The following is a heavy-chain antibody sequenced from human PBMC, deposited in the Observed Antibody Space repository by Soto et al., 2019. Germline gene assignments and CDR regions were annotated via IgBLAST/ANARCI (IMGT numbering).Heavy chain of an antibody. D-gene: IGHD2-2*01. V-gene: IGHV5-51*01. CDR1: GYDFTTYW. J-gene: IGHJ3*02. CDR3: ARQDIVIVPAAPDYGAFDI. Sequence: GESLKISCKGSGYDFTTYWIGWVRQMPGKGLEWVGTIYPGDSATIYSPSFQDQVTISADKSINTAYLQWSSLKASDTAIYYCARQDIVIVPAAPDYGAFDIWGQGTMVTVSS. CDR2: IYPGDSAT.